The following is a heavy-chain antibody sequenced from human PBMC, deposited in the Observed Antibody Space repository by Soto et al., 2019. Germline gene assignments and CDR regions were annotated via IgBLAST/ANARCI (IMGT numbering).Heavy chain of an antibody. J-gene: IGHJ4*02. V-gene: IGHV3-48*01. Sequence: GGSLRLSCAASGFTFSSYSMNWVRQAPGKGLEWVSYISSSSSTIYYADSVKGRFTISRDNAKNSLYLQMNSLRAEDTAVYYCARDLSIVVVPAAVFDYWGQGTLVTVSS. D-gene: IGHD2-2*01. CDR2: ISSSSSTI. CDR3: ARDLSIVVVPAAVFDY. CDR1: GFTFSSYS.